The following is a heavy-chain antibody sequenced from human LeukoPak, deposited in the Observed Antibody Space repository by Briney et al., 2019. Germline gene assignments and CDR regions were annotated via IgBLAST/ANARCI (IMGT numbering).Heavy chain of an antibody. CDR2: IWYDGSNK. J-gene: IGHJ4*02. CDR1: GYTFTGYY. D-gene: IGHD6-19*01. V-gene: IGHV3-33*01. Sequence: SCKASGYTFTGYYMHWVRQAPGKGLEWVAVIWYDGSNKYYADSVKGRFTISRDNSKNTLYLQMNSLRAEDTAVYYCASTSGWYEPIDYWGQGTLVTVSS. CDR3: ASTSGWYEPIDY.